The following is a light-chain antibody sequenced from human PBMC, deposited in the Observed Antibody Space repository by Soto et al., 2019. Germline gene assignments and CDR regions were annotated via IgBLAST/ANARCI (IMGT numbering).Light chain of an antibody. Sequence: DIQMTQSPSSLSASVGDRVTITCQASQDITDYLHWYQQKPGKAPRLLIYDASNLETGVPSRFSGSGSRTDFSFTISSLQPEDIATYYCQQSEALVLSFGGGTKVEIK. J-gene: IGKJ4*01. V-gene: IGKV1-33*01. CDR1: QDITDY. CDR3: QQSEALVLS. CDR2: DAS.